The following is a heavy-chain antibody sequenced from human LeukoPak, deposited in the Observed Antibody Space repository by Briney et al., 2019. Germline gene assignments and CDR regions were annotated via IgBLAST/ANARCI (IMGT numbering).Heavy chain of an antibody. D-gene: IGHD3-10*01. Sequence: GGSLRLSCAASGFMFSSNWMSWVRLAPGKGLEWVANIKEDGTETYYVDSVKGRFTISRDNAKNSLYLQMNSLRVEDTAVYYCAKEKNTMVRGVIIPPPPFDPWGQGTLVTVSS. J-gene: IGHJ5*02. CDR1: GFMFSSNW. CDR2: IKEDGTET. CDR3: AKEKNTMVRGVIIPPPPFDP. V-gene: IGHV3-7*03.